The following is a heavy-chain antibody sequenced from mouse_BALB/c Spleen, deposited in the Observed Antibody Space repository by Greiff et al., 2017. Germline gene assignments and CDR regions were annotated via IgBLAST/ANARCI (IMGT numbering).Heavy chain of an antibody. J-gene: IGHJ4*01. CDR2: INPGSGGT. Sequence: QVQLQQSGAELVRPGTSVKVSCKASGYAFTNYLIEWVKQRPGQGLEWIGVINPGSGGTNYNEKFKGKATLTADKSSSTAYMQLSSLTSDDSAVYFCARRYGYVSYAMDYWGQGTSVTVSS. D-gene: IGHD1-2*01. CDR1: GYAFTNYL. CDR3: ARRYGYVSYAMDY. V-gene: IGHV1-54*01.